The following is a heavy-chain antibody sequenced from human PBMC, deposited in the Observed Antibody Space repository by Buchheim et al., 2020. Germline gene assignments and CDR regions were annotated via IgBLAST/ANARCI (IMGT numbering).Heavy chain of an antibody. J-gene: IGHJ5*02. CDR1: GYTFTSFD. D-gene: IGHD3-3*01. Sequence: QVQLVQSGAEVKKPGTSVKVSCKASGYTFTSFDINWVRQAPGQGLEWMGWVNPNSGNTGYAQKFQGRVTMPREPSISTAYMELSSLRSDDTAVYYCARCPARSTIFGVVGTRPTWFDPWGQGTL. V-gene: IGHV1-8*01. CDR2: VNPNSGNT. CDR3: ARCPARSTIFGVVGTRPTWFDP.